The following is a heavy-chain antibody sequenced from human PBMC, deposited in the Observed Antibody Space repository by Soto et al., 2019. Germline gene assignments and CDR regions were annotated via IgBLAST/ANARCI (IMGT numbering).Heavy chain of an antibody. CDR1: GFTFDDYA. CDR2: ISWNSGDI. D-gene: IGHD2-21*02. CDR3: AKQDPRGGDYGLDP. J-gene: IGHJ5*02. V-gene: IGHV3-9*01. Sequence: EVQLVESGGGLVQPGRSLRLSCAVSGFTFDDYAMHWFRQPPGKGLEWVSSISWNSGDIDYADSVKGRFTISRDNAKNSLYLQMNSLTAEDTAVYYCAKQDPRGGDYGLDPWGQGTLVTVSS.